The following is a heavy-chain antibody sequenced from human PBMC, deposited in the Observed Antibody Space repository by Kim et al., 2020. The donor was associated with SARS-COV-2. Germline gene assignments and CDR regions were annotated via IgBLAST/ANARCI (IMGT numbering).Heavy chain of an antibody. V-gene: IGHV1-18*01. CDR1: GYTFTSYG. D-gene: IGHD3-16*01. CDR2: ISAYNGNT. CDR3: ARAPPYDYVWGSPHSNWVDP. Sequence: ASVKVSCKASGYTFTSYGISWVRQAPGQGLEWMGWISAYNGNTNYAQKLQGRVTVTTDTSTSTAYMELRSLRSDDTAVYYCARAPPYDYVWGSPHSNWVDPWGQGTLVTVSS. J-gene: IGHJ5*02.